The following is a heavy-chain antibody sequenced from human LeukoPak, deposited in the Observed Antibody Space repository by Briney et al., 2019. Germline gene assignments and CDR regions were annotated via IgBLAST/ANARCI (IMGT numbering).Heavy chain of an antibody. CDR2: IYPGDSNT. V-gene: IGHV5-51*01. J-gene: IGHJ4*02. Sequence: GESLKISCKGCGYSFTNYWIGCVRQMPGQGLEWMGIIYPGDSNTKYSPSSQGQVTISADRSTSTAYLQWSSLKASDSAMYYCARLGYSYGQGDYWGQGTLVTVSS. D-gene: IGHD5-18*01. CDR1: GYSFTNYW. CDR3: ARLGYSYGQGDY.